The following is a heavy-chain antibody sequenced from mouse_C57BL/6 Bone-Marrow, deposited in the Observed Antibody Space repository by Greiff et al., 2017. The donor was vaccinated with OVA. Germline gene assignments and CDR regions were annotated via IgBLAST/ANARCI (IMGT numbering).Heavy chain of an antibody. CDR2: IDPEDGDT. CDR3: THYYGSSYSYWYFDV. Sequence: EVQLQESGAELVRPGASVKLSCTASGFNIKDYYMHWVKQRPEQGLEWIGRIDPEDGDTEYAPKFQGKATMTADTSSNTAYLQLSSLTSEDTAVYYCTHYYGSSYSYWYFDVWGTGTTVTVSS. J-gene: IGHJ1*03. V-gene: IGHV14-1*01. CDR1: GFNIKDYY. D-gene: IGHD1-1*01.